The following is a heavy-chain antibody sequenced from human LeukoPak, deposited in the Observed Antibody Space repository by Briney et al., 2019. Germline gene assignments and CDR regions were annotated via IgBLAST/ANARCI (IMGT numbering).Heavy chain of an antibody. J-gene: IGHJ5*02. V-gene: IGHV4-59*08. Sequence: SETLSLTCTVSGGSISSYYWSWIRQPPGKGLEWIGYIYYSGSTNYNPSLKSRVTISVDTSKNQFSLKLGSVTAAGTAVYYCARQSWDGESGLEFVPWGEGTLVTVSS. D-gene: IGHD3-3*01. CDR3: ARQSWDGESGLEFVP. CDR1: GGSISSYY. CDR2: IYYSGST.